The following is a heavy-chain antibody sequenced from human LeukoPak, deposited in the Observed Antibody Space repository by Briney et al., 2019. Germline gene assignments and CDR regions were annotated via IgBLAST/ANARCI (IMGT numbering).Heavy chain of an antibody. CDR2: IKQDGSEK. J-gene: IGHJ4*02. V-gene: IGHV3-7*01. D-gene: IGHD6-19*01. CDR1: GFTLSSYW. CDR3: ARDHGSGWR. Sequence: PGGSLRLSCAASGFTLSSYWMSWVRQAPGKGLEWVANIKQDGSEKYYVDSVKGRFTISRDNAKNSLYLQMNSLRAEDTAVYYCARDHGSGWRWGQGTLVTVSS.